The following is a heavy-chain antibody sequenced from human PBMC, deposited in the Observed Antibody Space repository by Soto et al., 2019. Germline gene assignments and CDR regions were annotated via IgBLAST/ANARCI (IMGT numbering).Heavy chain of an antibody. CDR2: ISSSSSYI. CDR3: ARAKYYYDSHTGGWFDP. J-gene: IGHJ5*02. CDR1: GFTFSSYS. Sequence: EVQLVESGGGLVKPAGSLRLSCAASGFTFSSYSMNWVRQAPGKGLEWVSSISSSSSYIYYADSVKGRFTISRDNAKNSLYLQMNSLRAEDTAVYYCARAKYYYDSHTGGWFDPWGQGTLVTVSS. V-gene: IGHV3-21*01. D-gene: IGHD3-22*01.